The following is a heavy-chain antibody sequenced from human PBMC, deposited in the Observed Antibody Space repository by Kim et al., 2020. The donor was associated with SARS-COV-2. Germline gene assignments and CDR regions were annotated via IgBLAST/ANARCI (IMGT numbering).Heavy chain of an antibody. CDR2: ISGSGGST. V-gene: IGHV3-23*01. Sequence: GGSLRLSCAASGFTFSSYAMSWVRQAPGKGLEWVSAISGSGGSTYYADSVKGRFTISRDNSKNTLYLQMNSLRAEDTAVYYCAKYHKPNTPLRITMIVVVITRSRDDDYYYGMDVWGQGTTVTVSS. CDR1: GFTFSSYA. J-gene: IGHJ6*02. CDR3: AKYHKPNTPLRITMIVVVITRSRDDDYYYGMDV. D-gene: IGHD3-22*01.